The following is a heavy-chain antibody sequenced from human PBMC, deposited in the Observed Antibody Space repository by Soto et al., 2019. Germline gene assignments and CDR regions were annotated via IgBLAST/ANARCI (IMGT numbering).Heavy chain of an antibody. D-gene: IGHD2-15*01. V-gene: IGHV4-59*08. CDR2: IYHSGSS. CDR1: GGSISSYY. CDR3: ARQRSVVATPGWFDP. J-gene: IGHJ5*02. Sequence: SETLSLTCSVSGGSISSYYWSWIRQPPGKGLEWIGYIYHSGSSNYNPSLKSRVTILLDTSKNQLSLKLSSVTAADTAVYYCARQRSVVATPGWFDPWGQGALVTVS.